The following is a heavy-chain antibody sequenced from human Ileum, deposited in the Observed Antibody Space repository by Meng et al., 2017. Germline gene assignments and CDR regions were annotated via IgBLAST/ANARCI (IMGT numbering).Heavy chain of an antibody. CDR1: GGSISGYF. D-gene: IGHD1-1*01. V-gene: IGHV4-4*07. Sequence: QVQLQESGPGLLKPSETLSLTCTVSGGSISGYFWSWIRQPAGKGLEWIGRLYTSGITNYNPSLKSRVTMSVDTSKSQFSLNLTSVMAADTAIYYCAREKQQLGFDSWGQGTLVTVSS. J-gene: IGHJ4*02. CDR3: AREKQQLGFDS. CDR2: LYTSGIT.